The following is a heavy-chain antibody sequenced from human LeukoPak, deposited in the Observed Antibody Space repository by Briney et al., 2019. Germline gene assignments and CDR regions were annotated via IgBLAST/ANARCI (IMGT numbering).Heavy chain of an antibody. D-gene: IGHD4-17*01. CDR3: AKADYGDSWDPTDY. CDR1: GFTFDDYG. V-gene: IGHV3-20*04. J-gene: IGHJ4*02. Sequence: GGSLRLSCAASGFTFDDYGMSWVRHAPGKGLERVSGINWNGGSTGYADSVKGRFTISRDNAKNSLYLQMNSLRAEDTAVYYCAKADYGDSWDPTDYWGQGTLVTVSS. CDR2: INWNGGST.